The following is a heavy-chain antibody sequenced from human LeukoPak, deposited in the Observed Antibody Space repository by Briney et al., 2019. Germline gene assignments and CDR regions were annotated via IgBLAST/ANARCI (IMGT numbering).Heavy chain of an antibody. V-gene: IGHV3-30*04. J-gene: IGHJ4*02. CDR2: ISYDGSNK. CDR3: ARVSAAAGLFDY. D-gene: IGHD6-13*01. CDR1: GFTFSSYA. Sequence: SGGSLRLSCAASGFTFSSYAMHWVRQAPGKGLEWVAVISYDGSNKYYADSVKGRFTISGDNSKNTLYLQMNSLRAEDTAVYYCARVSAAAGLFDYWGQGTLVTVSS.